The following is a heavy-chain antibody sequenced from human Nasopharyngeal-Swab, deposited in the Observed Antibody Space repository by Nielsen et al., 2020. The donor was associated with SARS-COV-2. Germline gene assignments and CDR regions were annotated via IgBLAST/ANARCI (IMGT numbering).Heavy chain of an antibody. V-gene: IGHV4-59*01. CDR1: GGSISSYS. CDR2: IYYSGST. CDR3: ARTAGYYYMDV. D-gene: IGHD6-13*01. Sequence: SQTLSLTCAVSGGSISSYSWSWIRLPPGKGLEWIGYIYYSGSTNYSPSLKSQVTISVDTSKNQFSLKLNSVTAADTAVYYCARTAGYYYMDVWGKGTTVTVSS. J-gene: IGHJ6*03.